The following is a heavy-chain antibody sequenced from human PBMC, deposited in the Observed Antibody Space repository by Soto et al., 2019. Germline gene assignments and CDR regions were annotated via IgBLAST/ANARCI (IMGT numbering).Heavy chain of an antibody. Sequence: QVQLVQSGAEVKKPGASVKVSCKASGYTFTGYYMHWVRQAPGQGLEWMGWINPNSGGTNYAQKFQGRVTMTRDKSISTAYMELSRLRSDDTAVYYCARGESSGWYDQLWGLFDYWGQGTLVTVSS. CDR1: GYTFTGYY. V-gene: IGHV1-2*02. J-gene: IGHJ4*02. CDR2: INPNSGGT. D-gene: IGHD6-19*01. CDR3: ARGESSGWYDQLWGLFDY.